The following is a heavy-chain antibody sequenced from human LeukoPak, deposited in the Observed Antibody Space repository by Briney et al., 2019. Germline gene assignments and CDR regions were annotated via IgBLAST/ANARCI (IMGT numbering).Heavy chain of an antibody. J-gene: IGHJ4*02. V-gene: IGHV3-66*01. Sequence: GGSLRLSCAASGFTFSSYWMHWIRQAPGKGLEWVSVLYSGGSTSYADSVKGRFTISRDNSKNTLYLQMNSLRAEDTAVYYCARGYYDSNGSFDYWGQGTLVTVSS. D-gene: IGHD3-22*01. CDR3: ARGYYDSNGSFDY. CDR1: GFTFSSYW. CDR2: LYSGGST.